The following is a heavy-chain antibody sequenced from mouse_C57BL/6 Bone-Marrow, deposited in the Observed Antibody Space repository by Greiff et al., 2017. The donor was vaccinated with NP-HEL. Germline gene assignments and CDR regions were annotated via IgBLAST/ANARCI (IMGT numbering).Heavy chain of an antibody. V-gene: IGHV1-64*01. J-gene: IGHJ1*03. CDR3: ARGGGNGDFDV. Sequence: QVHVKQPGAELVKPGASVKLSCKASGYTFTSYWMHWVKQRPGQGLEWIGMIHPNSGSTNYNEKFKSKATLTVDKSSSTAYMQLSSLTSEDSAVYYCARGGGNGDFDVWGTGTTVTVSS. D-gene: IGHD1-1*02. CDR2: IHPNSGST. CDR1: GYTFTSYW.